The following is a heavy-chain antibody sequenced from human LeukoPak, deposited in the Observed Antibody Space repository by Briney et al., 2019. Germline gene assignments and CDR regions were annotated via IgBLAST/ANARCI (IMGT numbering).Heavy chain of an antibody. Sequence: GGSLRLSCAASGFTFSDYYMSWIRQAPGKGLEWVSYISSSGSTIYYADSVKGRFTISRDNAKNSLYLQMNSLRAEDTAVYYCAKVISSGWSYYFDYWGQGTLVTVSS. CDR2: ISSSGSTI. J-gene: IGHJ4*02. V-gene: IGHV3-11*04. CDR1: GFTFSDYY. CDR3: AKVISSGWSYYFDY. D-gene: IGHD6-19*01.